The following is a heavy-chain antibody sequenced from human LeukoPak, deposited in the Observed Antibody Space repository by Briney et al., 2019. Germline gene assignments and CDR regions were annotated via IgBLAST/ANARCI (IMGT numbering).Heavy chain of an antibody. V-gene: IGHV1-69*05. CDR3: ARLVALIGNNWFDP. CDR1: GGTLSSYA. Sequence: ASVTVSCKASGGTLSSYAISWVRQAPGQGLEWMGGIIPIFGTANYAQKFQGRVTITTDESTSTAYMELSSLRSEDTAVYYCARLVALIGNNWFDPWGQGTLVTVSS. CDR2: IIPIFGTA. J-gene: IGHJ5*02. D-gene: IGHD2-15*01.